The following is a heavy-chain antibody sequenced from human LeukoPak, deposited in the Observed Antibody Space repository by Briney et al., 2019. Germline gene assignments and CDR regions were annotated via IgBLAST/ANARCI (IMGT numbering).Heavy chain of an antibody. CDR3: AKSNGYGLVDI. D-gene: IGHD3-10*01. CDR1: GGSISSYY. V-gene: IGHV4-59*04. CDR2: IFYSGST. Sequence: SETLSLTCTVSGGSISSYYWSWIRQPPGKGLEWIGNIFYSGSTYYSPPLKSRLTISLDTSRNQFSLRLNSVTAADTAVYYCAKSNGYGLVDIWGQGTMVTVSS. J-gene: IGHJ3*02.